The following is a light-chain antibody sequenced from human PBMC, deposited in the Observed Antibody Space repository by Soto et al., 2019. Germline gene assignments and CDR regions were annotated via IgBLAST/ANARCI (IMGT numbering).Light chain of an antibody. J-gene: IGKJ5*01. CDR1: QSVANS. CDR3: QQRSNLPLIT. Sequence: EIVLTQSPGTLSLSPGEGATLSCRASQSVANSLAWYQQKPGQAPRLLIYDASNRATGIPARFSGSGSGTDFTLTISSLEPEDFAVYYCQQRSNLPLITFGQGALLAIK. V-gene: IGKV3-11*01. CDR2: DAS.